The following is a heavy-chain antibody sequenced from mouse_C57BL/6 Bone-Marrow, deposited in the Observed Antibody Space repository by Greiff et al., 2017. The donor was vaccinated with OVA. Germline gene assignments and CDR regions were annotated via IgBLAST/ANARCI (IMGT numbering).Heavy chain of an antibody. V-gene: IGHV5-16*01. CDR1: GFTFSDYY. CDR3: ARGDYYGSYWYFDV. Sequence: EVQRVESEGGLVQPGRSMKLSCTASGFTFSDYYMAWVRQVPEKGLEWVANINYDGSSTYYLDSLKSRFIISRDNAKNILYLQMSSLKSEDTATYYCARGDYYGSYWYFDVWGTGTTVTVSS. CDR2: INYDGSST. J-gene: IGHJ1*03. D-gene: IGHD1-1*01.